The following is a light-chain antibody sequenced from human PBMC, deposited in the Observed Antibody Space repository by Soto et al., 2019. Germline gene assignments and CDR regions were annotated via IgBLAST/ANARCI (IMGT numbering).Light chain of an antibody. Sequence: QSALTQPASVSGSPGQSITISCTGTSSDVGGYNYVSWYQQHPGKAPKLMIYDVSNRPSGVSNRFSGSKSGNTACLTISGLQAEDEAYYYCSSYTSSSTLLYVFGTGTKLTVL. CDR1: SSDVGGYNY. CDR2: DVS. CDR3: SSYTSSSTLLYV. J-gene: IGLJ1*01. V-gene: IGLV2-14*01.